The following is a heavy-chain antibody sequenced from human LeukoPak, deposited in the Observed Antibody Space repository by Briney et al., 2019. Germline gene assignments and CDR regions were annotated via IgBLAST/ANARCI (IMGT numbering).Heavy chain of an antibody. Sequence: VASVKVSCKASGGTFSSYAISWVRQAPGQGLEWMGGIIPIFGTANYAQKFQGRVTITADKSTSTAYMELSSLRSEDTAVYYCARAFVSPMVRGVIKFYYYMDVWGKGTTVTVSS. CDR1: GGTFSSYA. CDR3: ARAFVSPMVRGVIKFYYYMDV. CDR2: IIPIFGTA. D-gene: IGHD3-10*01. V-gene: IGHV1-69*06. J-gene: IGHJ6*03.